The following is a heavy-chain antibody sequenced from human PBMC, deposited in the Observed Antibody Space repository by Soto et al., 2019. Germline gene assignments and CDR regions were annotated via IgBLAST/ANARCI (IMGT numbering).Heavy chain of an antibody. D-gene: IGHD3-22*01. Sequence: PGESRKISCKGSGYSFTSYWIGWVRQMPGKGLEWMGIIYPGDSDTRYSPSFQGQVTISADKSISTAYLQWSSLKASDTAMYYCARQRDYYDSSCYYAADAFDIWGPGTMVTVSS. CDR1: GYSFTSYW. CDR3: ARQRDYYDSSCYYAADAFDI. V-gene: IGHV5-51*01. CDR2: IYPGDSDT. J-gene: IGHJ3*02.